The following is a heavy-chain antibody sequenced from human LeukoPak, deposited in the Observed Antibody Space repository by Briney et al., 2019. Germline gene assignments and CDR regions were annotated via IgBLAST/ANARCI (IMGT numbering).Heavy chain of an antibody. CDR1: GFNFNDYW. D-gene: IGHD2-21*01. CDR2: INQGGGEE. Sequence: GGSLRLSCTASGFNFNDYWMTWIRQAPGKGLEWVANINQGGGEEHYLDSVKGRFTISRDNSKSTLYLQMDSLRAEDTAVYHCAKKSGDHFHFDFWGQGTLVTVSS. CDR3: AKKSGDHFHFDF. V-gene: IGHV3-7*03. J-gene: IGHJ4*02.